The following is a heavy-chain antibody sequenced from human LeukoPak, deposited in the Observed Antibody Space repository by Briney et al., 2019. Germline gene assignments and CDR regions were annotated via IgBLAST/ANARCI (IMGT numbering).Heavy chain of an antibody. CDR3: ASSLWFGELSDFDY. CDR1: GFTFSSYA. Sequence: GGSLRLSCAASGFTFSSYAMSWVRQAPGRGLEWVSAISGSGGSTYYADSVKGRFTISRDNSKNTLYLQMNSLRAEDTAVYYCASSLWFGELSDFDYWGQGTLVTVSS. CDR2: ISGSGGST. D-gene: IGHD3-10*01. J-gene: IGHJ4*02. V-gene: IGHV3-23*01.